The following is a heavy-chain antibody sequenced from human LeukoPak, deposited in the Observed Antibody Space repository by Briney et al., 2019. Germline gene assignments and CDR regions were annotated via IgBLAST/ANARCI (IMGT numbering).Heavy chain of an antibody. Sequence: GESLKISCKASGDSFTSYWIAWVRQMPGKGLEWMGIIYCGDSDTRYSPSFQGQVTISADKSISIPYLQWSSLKATDTAMYYCASGLSLGRHFDYWGQGALVTVSS. J-gene: IGHJ4*02. CDR3: ASGLSLGRHFDY. CDR2: IYCGDSDT. V-gene: IGHV5-51*01. CDR1: GDSFTSYW. D-gene: IGHD3/OR15-3a*01.